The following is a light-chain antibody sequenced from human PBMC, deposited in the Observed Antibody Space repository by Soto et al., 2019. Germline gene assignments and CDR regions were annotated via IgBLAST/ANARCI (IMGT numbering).Light chain of an antibody. J-gene: IGLJ3*02. V-gene: IGLV2-14*03. CDR2: EVD. Sequence: QSVLTQPASVSGSPGQSVTISCTGTSSDVGAYDYVSWYQQHPGNAPKLTIFEVDKWPSGVSHRFSGSKSGNTASLTIFGLQAEDEAEYYCASYTTSGTVVFGGGTKLTVL. CDR3: ASYTTSGTVV. CDR1: SSDVGAYDY.